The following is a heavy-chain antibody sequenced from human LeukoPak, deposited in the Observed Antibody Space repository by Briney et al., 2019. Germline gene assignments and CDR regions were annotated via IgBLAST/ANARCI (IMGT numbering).Heavy chain of an antibody. CDR3: ATYSSGWREVYYYYYMDV. J-gene: IGHJ6*03. V-gene: IGHV1-69*13. CDR1: GGTFSSYA. Sequence: ASVKVSCKASGGTFSSYAISWVRQAPGQGLEWMGGIIPIFGTANYAQKFQGRVTITADESTSTAYMELSSLRSEDTAVYYCATYSSGWREVYYYYYMDVWGKGTTVTVSS. CDR2: IIPIFGTA. D-gene: IGHD6-19*01.